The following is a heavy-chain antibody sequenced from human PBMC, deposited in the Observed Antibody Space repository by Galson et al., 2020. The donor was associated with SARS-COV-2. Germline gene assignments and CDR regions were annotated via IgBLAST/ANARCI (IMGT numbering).Heavy chain of an antibody. CDR3: ATALAAAGTQPDYYYYYGMDV. CDR2: FDPEDGET. J-gene: IGHJ6*02. V-gene: IGHV1-24*01. CDR1: GYTLTELS. D-gene: IGHD6-13*01. Sequence: ASVKVSCKVSGYTLTELSMNWVRQAPGKGLEWMGGFDPEDGETIYAQKFQGRVTMTEDTSTDTAYMELSSLRSEDTAVYYCATALAAAGTQPDYYYYYGMDVWGQGTTVTVSS.